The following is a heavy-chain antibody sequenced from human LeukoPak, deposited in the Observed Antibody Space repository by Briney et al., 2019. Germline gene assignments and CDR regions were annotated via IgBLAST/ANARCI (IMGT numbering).Heavy chain of an antibody. CDR3: ASSAGGTSYSSSWYSYYYYGMDV. Sequence: ASVKVSCKASGGTFSSYAISWVRQAPGQGLEWMGGIIPIFGTADYAQKFQGRVTITADESTSTAYMELSSLRSEDTAVYYCASSAGGTSYSSSWYSYYYYGMDVWGQGTTVTVSS. CDR2: IIPIFGTA. V-gene: IGHV1-69*13. J-gene: IGHJ6*02. D-gene: IGHD6-13*01. CDR1: GGTFSSYA.